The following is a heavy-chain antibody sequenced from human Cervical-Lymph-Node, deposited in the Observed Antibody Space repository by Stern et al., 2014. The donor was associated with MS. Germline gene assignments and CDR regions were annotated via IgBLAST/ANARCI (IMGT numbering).Heavy chain of an antibody. J-gene: IGHJ4*02. CDR1: GYTFTSDD. CDR2: MNPDSGDT. CDR3: AKAWDS. Sequence: QVQLGQSGAEVKKPGASVKVSCKASGYTFTSDDINWVRQASGQGLEWMGWMNPDSGDTSYAQKFQGRLTITRDTSISTAYMELTAVRSEDTGVYDCAKAWDSWGQGTLVIVSS. V-gene: IGHV1-8*01.